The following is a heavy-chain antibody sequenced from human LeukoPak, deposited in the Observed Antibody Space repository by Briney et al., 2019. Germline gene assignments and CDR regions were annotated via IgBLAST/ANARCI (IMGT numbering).Heavy chain of an antibody. J-gene: IGHJ4*02. Sequence: SQTLSLTCTVSGGSISSYYWSWIRQPPGKGLEWIGYTHYSGSTSYNPSLKSRVTISVDTSKNQFSLKLTSVTAADTAVYYCARGYSGSYGRFDYWGQGTLVTVSS. V-gene: IGHV4-59*01. CDR3: ARGYSGSYGRFDY. D-gene: IGHD1-26*01. CDR1: GGSISSYY. CDR2: THYSGST.